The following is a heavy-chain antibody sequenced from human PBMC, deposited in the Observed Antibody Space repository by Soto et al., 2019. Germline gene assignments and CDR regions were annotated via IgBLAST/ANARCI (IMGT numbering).Heavy chain of an antibody. CDR2: IYYSGNT. J-gene: IGHJ4*02. V-gene: IGHV4-59*01. CDR1: GGSITNYH. CDR3: ARESYYAGWFDY. Sequence: QVQLQASGPGLVKPSETLSLTCSVSGGSITNYHWSWIRQPPGKGLEWVGYIYYSGNTDYNPFLKSRVTMSRDTSKNQFSLKLSSVTAADTAVYYCARESYYAGWFDYWGQGILVTVSS. D-gene: IGHD3-3*01.